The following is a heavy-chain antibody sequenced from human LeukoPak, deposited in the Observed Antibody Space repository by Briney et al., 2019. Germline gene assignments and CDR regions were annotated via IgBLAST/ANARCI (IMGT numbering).Heavy chain of an antibody. Sequence: SGGSLRLSCAASGFTVSSNYMSWVRQAPGKGLEWVSVIYSGGSTYYADSVKGRFTISRDDSKNTAYLQMNSLKTEDTAVYYCTSPFYLYGMDVWGQGTTVTVSS. CDR2: IYSGGST. CDR3: TSPFYLYGMDV. CDR1: GFTVSSNY. J-gene: IGHJ6*02. V-gene: IGHV3-66*01.